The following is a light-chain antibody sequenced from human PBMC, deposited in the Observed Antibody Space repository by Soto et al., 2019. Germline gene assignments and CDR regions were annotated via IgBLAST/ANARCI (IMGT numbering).Light chain of an antibody. V-gene: IGKV1-5*03. CDR1: QTISTW. Sequence: IQMTQSPSTLSASVGDRVTFTCRASQTISTWLAWYQQKPGEAPKLLIYKASTLEVGVPSRFSGSGSGTDFTLTINTLQPADFATYYGQQYNSYPWTFGQGTKV. CDR3: QQYNSYPWT. J-gene: IGKJ1*01. CDR2: KAS.